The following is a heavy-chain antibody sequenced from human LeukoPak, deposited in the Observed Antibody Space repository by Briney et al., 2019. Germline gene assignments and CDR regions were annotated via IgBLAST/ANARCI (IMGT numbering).Heavy chain of an antibody. V-gene: IGHV3-30*02. CDR3: YSSSHDAFDI. J-gene: IGHJ3*02. Sequence: GGSLGLSCAASGFTFSSYGMHWVRQAPGKGLEWVAFIRYDGSNKYYADSVKGRFTISRDNSKNTLYLQMNSLRAEDTAVYYSYSSSHDAFDIWGQGTMVTVSS. CDR1: GFTFSSYG. D-gene: IGHD6-6*01. CDR2: IRYDGSNK.